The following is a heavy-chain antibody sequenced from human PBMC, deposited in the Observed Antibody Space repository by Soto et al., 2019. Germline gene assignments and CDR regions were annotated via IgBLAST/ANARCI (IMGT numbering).Heavy chain of an antibody. CDR1: GFTFNNAW. V-gene: IGHV3-48*01. CDR2: ISSSSRTT. D-gene: IGHD3-10*01. Sequence: GGSLRLSCAASGFTFNNAWMNWVRQDPGKGLEWVSDISSSSRTTYYADSVQGRFTTSRDNAKNSLYLQMNSLRAEDTAVYYCARDLLWFGDGRNGMDVWGQGTTVTVSS. CDR3: ARDLLWFGDGRNGMDV. J-gene: IGHJ6*02.